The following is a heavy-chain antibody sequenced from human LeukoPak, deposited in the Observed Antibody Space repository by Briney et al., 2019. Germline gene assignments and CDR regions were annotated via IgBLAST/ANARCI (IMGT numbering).Heavy chain of an antibody. V-gene: IGHV4-34*01. J-gene: IGHJ6*03. Sequence: SETLSLTCAVYGGSFSGYYWSWIRQPPGKGLEWIGEINHSGSTNYSPSLKSRVTISVDTSKNQFSLKLSSVTAADTAVYYCARGIHDYVWGSYRGYYYYMDVWGKGTTVTVSS. CDR3: ARGIHDYVWGSYRGYYYYMDV. D-gene: IGHD3-16*02. CDR2: INHSGST. CDR1: GGSFSGYY.